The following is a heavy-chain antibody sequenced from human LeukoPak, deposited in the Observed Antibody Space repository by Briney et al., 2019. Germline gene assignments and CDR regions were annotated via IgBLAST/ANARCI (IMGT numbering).Heavy chain of an antibody. V-gene: IGHV3-30*03. CDR3: ARDLVYSSGWYAGELDH. CDR2: IAYDGSNE. J-gene: IGHJ4*02. CDR1: GFAFSSNA. Sequence: GRSLRLSCSASGFAFSSNAMHWVRQAPGRGLEWLAVIAYDGSNEDHADSVRGRFTISRDNSKNTLFLQMNSLRPEDTAIYYCARDLVYSSGWYAGELDHWGLGTLVIDSS. D-gene: IGHD6-19*01.